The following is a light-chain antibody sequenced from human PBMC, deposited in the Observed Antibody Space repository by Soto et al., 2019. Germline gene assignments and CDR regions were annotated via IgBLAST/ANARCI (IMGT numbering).Light chain of an antibody. J-gene: IGKJ4*01. CDR1: QDINKY. CDR3: QQVKTYPRT. Sequence: DIQMTQSPSSLSASVGDRVTITCQASQDINKYLNWYQQKPGKAPKLLIYDASNLETGVPSRFSGRKSGTQFTLTIDSLQPEDFATYYCQQVKTYPRTFGGGTKVDIK. V-gene: IGKV1-33*01. CDR2: DAS.